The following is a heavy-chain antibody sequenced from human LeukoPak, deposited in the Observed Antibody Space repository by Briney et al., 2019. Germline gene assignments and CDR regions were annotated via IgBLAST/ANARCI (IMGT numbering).Heavy chain of an antibody. CDR2: IDYSGST. CDR1: GGSISSYY. CDR3: ARSGGLYTSTWYFHH. J-gene: IGHJ1*01. D-gene: IGHD6-13*01. Sequence: PSETLSLTCTVSGGSISSYYWSWIRQPPGKGLEWIGYIDYSGSTIYNPSLKSRVTISVNTSKNQFSLQLSSVTAADTAVYYCARSGGLYTSTWYFHHWGQGTLVTGSS. V-gene: IGHV4-59*01.